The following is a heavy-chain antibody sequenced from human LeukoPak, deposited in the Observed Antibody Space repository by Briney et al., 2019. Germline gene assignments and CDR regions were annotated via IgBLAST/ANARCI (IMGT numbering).Heavy chain of an antibody. V-gene: IGHV3-11*01. CDR1: GFTFSDYY. CDR3: ARVLSRIAAAGTVDWFDP. CDR2: ISSSGSTI. Sequence: GGSLRLSCAASGFTFSDYYMSWIRQAPGKGLEWVSYISSSGSTIYYAASVKGRFTISRDNAKNSLYLQMNSLRAEDTAVYYCARVLSRIAAAGTVDWFDPWGQGTLVTVSS. D-gene: IGHD6-13*01. J-gene: IGHJ5*02.